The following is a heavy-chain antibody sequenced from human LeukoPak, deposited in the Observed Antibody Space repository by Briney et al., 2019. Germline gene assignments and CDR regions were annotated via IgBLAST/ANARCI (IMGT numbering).Heavy chain of an antibody. D-gene: IGHD3-22*01. CDR3: AGYYYDSSGYPRPWFDS. Sequence: ASVKVSCKASGYTSTNYGISWVRQAPGQGLEWMGWISAYNGNTNFAQKLQGRVTLTTDTSTGTAYMELRSLRSDDTAVYYCAGYYYDSSGYPRPWFDSWGQGTLVTVSS. V-gene: IGHV1-18*01. CDR2: ISAYNGNT. CDR1: GYTSTNYG. J-gene: IGHJ5*01.